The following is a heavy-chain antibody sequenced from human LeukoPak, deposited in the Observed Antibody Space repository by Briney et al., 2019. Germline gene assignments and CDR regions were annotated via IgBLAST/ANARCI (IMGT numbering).Heavy chain of an antibody. J-gene: IGHJ4*02. D-gene: IGHD2-15*01. CDR2: IIPIFGTA. Sequence: SVKVSCKAFGGSFSSEAISWVRQAPGQGLEWMGGIIPIFGTANYAQKFQGRVTITTDEFTSTAYMEVSSLRSEDTAVYYCGRKAGDCGGGSCYSIDYWGQGTLVTVSS. CDR1: GGSFSSEA. V-gene: IGHV1-69*05. CDR3: GRKAGDCGGGSCYSIDY.